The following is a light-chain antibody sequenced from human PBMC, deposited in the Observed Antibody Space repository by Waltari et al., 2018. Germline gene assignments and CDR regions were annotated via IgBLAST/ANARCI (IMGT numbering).Light chain of an antibody. J-gene: IGKJ1*01. V-gene: IGKV1-8*01. CDR3: QQYYSYPRT. CDR1: QSISSY. Sequence: AIRMTQSPSSFSASKGDRVTIACRANQSISSYLAWYQQKSGEAPKPLIYASSTLQNGVPSRFSGSGSGTDFTLTINCLQPDDFATYYCQQYYSYPRTFGQGTNVEIK. CDR2: ASS.